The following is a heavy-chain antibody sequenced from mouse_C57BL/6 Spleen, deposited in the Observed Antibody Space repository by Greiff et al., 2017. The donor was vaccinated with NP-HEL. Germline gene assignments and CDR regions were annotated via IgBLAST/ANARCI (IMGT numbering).Heavy chain of an antibody. J-gene: IGHJ4*01. CDR3: AGKSSYGGYYAMDY. D-gene: IGHD1-1*01. V-gene: IGHV1-59*01. Sequence: QVQLQQPGAELVRPGTSVKLSCKASGYTFTSYWMHWVKQRPGQGLEWIGVIDPSDSYTNYNQKFKGKATLTVDTSSSTAYMQLSSLTSEDSAVYYCAGKSSYGGYYAMDYWGQGTSVTVSS. CDR2: IDPSDSYT. CDR1: GYTFTSYW.